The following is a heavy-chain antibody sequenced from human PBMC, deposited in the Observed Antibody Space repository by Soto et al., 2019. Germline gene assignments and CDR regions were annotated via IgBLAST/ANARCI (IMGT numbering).Heavy chain of an antibody. V-gene: IGHV1-69*05. Sequence: PSVKVSCKASGGTFSSYAIPWVRQAPGQGLEWMGGIIPIFGTANYAQKFQGRVTITRDTSASTAYMELSSLRSEDTAVYYCGRGFPLWFDPWGQGTLVTVSS. D-gene: IGHD3-3*01. CDR2: IIPIFGTA. CDR3: GRGFPLWFDP. CDR1: GGTFSSYA. J-gene: IGHJ5*02.